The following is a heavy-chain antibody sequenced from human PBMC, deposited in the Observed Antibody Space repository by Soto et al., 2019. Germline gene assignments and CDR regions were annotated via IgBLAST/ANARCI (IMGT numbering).Heavy chain of an antibody. CDR1: GFTFSDYY. J-gene: IGHJ4*02. D-gene: IGHD2-21*01. CDR3: SRAGILTTPYATAH. V-gene: IGHV3-72*01. Sequence: EVQLVESGGGVVQPEGSLRLACTASGFTFSDYYMDWFRQAPGKGLEWVGRVRNKINSYTTEYAASVQVRFTVSRDDTRTSLYPQMNSLKTGYPAIYYCSRAGILTTPYATAHWGLGTVVTVSS. CDR2: VRNKINSYTT.